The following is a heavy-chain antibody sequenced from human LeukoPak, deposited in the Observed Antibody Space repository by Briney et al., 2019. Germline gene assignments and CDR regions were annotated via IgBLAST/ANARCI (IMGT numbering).Heavy chain of an antibody. CDR1: GFTFSSYS. CDR2: ISYDGSSK. V-gene: IGHV3-30*18. D-gene: IGHD2-21*01. CDR3: AKAYPIESQGFYYAMDV. Sequence: PGGSLRLSCAASGFTFSSYSMNWVRQAPGKGLEWVAVISYDGSSKYYADSVKGRFTISRDNSKSTLYLQMNSLRAEDTALYYCAKAYPIESQGFYYAMDVWGQGTLVTVSS. J-gene: IGHJ6*02.